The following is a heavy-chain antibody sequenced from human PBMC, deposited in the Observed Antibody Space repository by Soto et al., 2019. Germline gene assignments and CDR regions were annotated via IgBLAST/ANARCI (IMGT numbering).Heavy chain of an antibody. Sequence: GGSLRLACAASGFTFNSYSVNWVRQAPGKGLEWVASISSGSVYIDFADSVKGRFTISRDDVTNSVSLQMDSLRVEDTGIYYCARYDAFKAFDLWGQGTMVTVSS. CDR2: ISSGSVYI. CDR3: ARYDAFKAFDL. J-gene: IGHJ3*01. V-gene: IGHV3-21*01. CDR1: GFTFNSYS. D-gene: IGHD1-1*01.